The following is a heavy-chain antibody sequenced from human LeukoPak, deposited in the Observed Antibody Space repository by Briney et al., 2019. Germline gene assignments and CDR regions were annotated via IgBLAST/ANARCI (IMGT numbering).Heavy chain of an antibody. CDR2: IYSGGST. J-gene: IGHJ4*02. D-gene: IGHD3-22*01. V-gene: IGHV3-53*01. CDR1: GFTVSSNY. Sequence: HPGGSLRLSCAASGFTVSSNYMSWVRQAPGKGLEWVSVIYSGGSTYYADSVKGRFTISRDNSKNTLYLQMNSLRAEDTAVYYCAKDGVTMIVVDNYFDYWGQGTLVTVSS. CDR3: AKDGVTMIVVDNYFDY.